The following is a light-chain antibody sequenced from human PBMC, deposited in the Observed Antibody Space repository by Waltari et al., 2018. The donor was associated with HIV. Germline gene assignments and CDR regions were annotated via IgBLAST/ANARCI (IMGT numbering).Light chain of an antibody. V-gene: IGLV2-14*03. CDR2: DVS. CDR3: SSYTTGSKLI. CDR1: SSDIGGYTY. Sequence: QSALTQPASVSGSPGQSITISCTGTSSDIGGYTYVSCYQQRPGKDPKLMIYDVSKRPSGGSNRFAGSKSCNTASLTISGRQAGDVADYDCSSYTTGSKLIFGGGTKLTVL. J-gene: IGLJ2*01.